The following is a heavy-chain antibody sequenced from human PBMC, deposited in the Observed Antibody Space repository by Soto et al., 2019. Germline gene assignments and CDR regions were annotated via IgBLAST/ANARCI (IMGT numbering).Heavy chain of an antibody. V-gene: IGHV1-18*01. CDR1: GYTFTSYG. D-gene: IGHD2-15*01. CDR2: ISAYNGNT. Sequence: ASVKVSCKASGYTFTSYGISWVRQAPGQGLERMGWISAYNGNTNYAQKLQGRVTMTTDTSTSTAYMELRSPRSDDTAVYYCARVRFGELYIVVVVAATPGSYYYMDVWGKGTTVTVS. CDR3: ARVRFGELYIVVVVAATPGSYYYMDV. J-gene: IGHJ6*03.